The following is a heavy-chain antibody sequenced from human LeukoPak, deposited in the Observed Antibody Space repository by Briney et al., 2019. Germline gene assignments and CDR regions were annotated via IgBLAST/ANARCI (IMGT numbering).Heavy chain of an antibody. Sequence: SQTLSLTCAISGDSVSSNSVAWNWIRQSPSRGLEWLGRTYYRSKWYNDYAVSVRSRITINPDTSKNQFSLQLNSVTPEDTAVYYCARAVRSYYGSGTYLDQWGRGTLVTVSS. D-gene: IGHD3-10*01. J-gene: IGHJ4*02. V-gene: IGHV6-1*01. CDR2: TYYRSKWYN. CDR1: GDSVSSNSVA. CDR3: ARAVRSYYGSGTYLDQ.